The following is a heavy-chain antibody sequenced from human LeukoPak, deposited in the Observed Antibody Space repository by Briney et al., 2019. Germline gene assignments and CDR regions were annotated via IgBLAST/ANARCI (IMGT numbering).Heavy chain of an antibody. CDR2: IYDSGST. J-gene: IGHJ4*02. CDR3: ARGYGSGTYYFSNEYYFDY. V-gene: IGHV4-59*01. Sequence: SETLSLTCTVSGGSISIYYWSWIRQPPGKGLEWIGYIYDSGSTNYNPSLKSRVTISVDTSKNQFSLKLSSVTAADTALYYCARGYGSGTYYFSNEYYFDYWGQGTLVTVSS. D-gene: IGHD3-10*01. CDR1: GGSISIYY.